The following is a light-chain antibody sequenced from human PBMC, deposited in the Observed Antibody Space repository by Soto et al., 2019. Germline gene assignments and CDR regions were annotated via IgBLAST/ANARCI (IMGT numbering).Light chain of an antibody. J-gene: IGLJ1*01. V-gene: IGLV1-47*01. Sequence: QSVLTQPPSASGTPGQRATISCSGSSSNIGSNYVYWYQQLPGTAPKLLIYRNNQRPSGVPDRFSGSKSGTSASLAISGLRSEDEADYYCAAWDDSLSDQVFGTGTRSPS. CDR2: RNN. CDR1: SSNIGSNY. CDR3: AAWDDSLSDQV.